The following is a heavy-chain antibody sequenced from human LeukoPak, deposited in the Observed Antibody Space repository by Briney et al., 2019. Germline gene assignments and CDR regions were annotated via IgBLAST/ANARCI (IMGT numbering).Heavy chain of an antibody. J-gene: IGHJ6*03. D-gene: IGHD1-26*01. CDR1: GFSFSSYT. CDR2: IISHGGNT. Sequence: GSLRLSCAASGFSFSSYTMHWVRQAPGKGLEYVSAIISHGGNTHYTNSVKGRFTISRDNSQNTLYLQMGSLRPDDMAVYHCARVRMGATVSNYYYYYMDVWGKGTTVTVSS. V-gene: IGHV3-64*01. CDR3: ARVRMGATVSNYYYYYMDV.